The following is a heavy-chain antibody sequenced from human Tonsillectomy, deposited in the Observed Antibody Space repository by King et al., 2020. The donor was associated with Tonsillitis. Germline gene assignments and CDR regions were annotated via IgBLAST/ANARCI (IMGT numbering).Heavy chain of an antibody. V-gene: IGHV4-39*01. D-gene: IGHD3-22*01. CDR2: ISYSGST. CDR3: ARLILLSGYYHSSGYYVAFDY. J-gene: IGHJ4*02. CDR1: GGSISSSSYY. Sequence: QLQESGPGLVRPSETLSLTCTVSGGSISSSSYYWGWIRQPPGKGLEWIGSISYSGSTQFNPSLRSRVTTSVDTSRNQFSLKLSSVTAADTAVYFCARLILLSGYYHSSGYYVAFDYWGQGTLVTVSS.